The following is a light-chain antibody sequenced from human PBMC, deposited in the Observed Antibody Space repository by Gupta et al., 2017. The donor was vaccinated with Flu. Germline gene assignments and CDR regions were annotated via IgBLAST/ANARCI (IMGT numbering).Light chain of an antibody. CDR3: QRYNSAPRT. Sequence: DIQMTQSPSSLSASVGDRVTISCRASQGISDYLAWYQQTPGKVPKLLIYAASTLQSGVPSRVSGSGFGTHFTLTISSLQPEDVATYYCQRYNSAPRTFGQGTKVEIK. V-gene: IGKV1-27*01. CDR2: AAS. J-gene: IGKJ1*01. CDR1: QGISDY.